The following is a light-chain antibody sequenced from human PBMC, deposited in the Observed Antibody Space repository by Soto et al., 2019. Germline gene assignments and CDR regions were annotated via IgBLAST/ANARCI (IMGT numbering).Light chain of an antibody. Sequence: EIVLTQSPGTLSLSPGERATLSCRASQSVSSRSLAWYQQKPGQAPRLLISDASNRAADIPDRFSGSGSGTEFTLTISSLQSEDFALYYCQQYHNLWTFGQGTKVDIK. J-gene: IGKJ1*01. V-gene: IGKV3-20*01. CDR1: QSVSSRS. CDR2: DAS. CDR3: QQYHNLWT.